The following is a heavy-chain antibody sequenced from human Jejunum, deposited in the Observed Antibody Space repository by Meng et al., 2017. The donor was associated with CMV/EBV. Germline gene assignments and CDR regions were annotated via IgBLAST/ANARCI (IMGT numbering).Heavy chain of an antibody. Sequence: EVGLVVAGGGLFQPGQSLRLSCAASGFTVSSSYMSWVRQAPGKGLEWVSALYSGGTTYYADSVRGRFVISADNSKNTLYLQVDGLTGEDTAMYYCAKQVSDSSTYVYWGQGTLVTVSS. CDR2: LYSGGTT. V-gene: IGHV3-66*04. D-gene: IGHD4-11*01. CDR3: AKQVSDSSTYVY. J-gene: IGHJ4*02. CDR1: GFTVSSSY.